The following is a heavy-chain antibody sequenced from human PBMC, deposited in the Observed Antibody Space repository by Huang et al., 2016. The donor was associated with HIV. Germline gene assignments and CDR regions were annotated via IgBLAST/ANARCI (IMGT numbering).Heavy chain of an antibody. J-gene: IGHJ4*02. D-gene: IGHD6-25*01. CDR2: ISGSGGGS. V-gene: IGHV3-23*01. CDR3: ARVQGDDASGLYDRGYN. Sequence: EVQLLESGGGLAQPGGSLRLSCSASGFTFTNYAMRWVRQAPGKGLEWFLLISGSGGGSYYADSVKGRFTISRDNSKDTVYLQMHSLRGEDTAVYYCARVQGDDASGLYDRGYNWGQGTLVTVSS. CDR1: GFTFTNYA.